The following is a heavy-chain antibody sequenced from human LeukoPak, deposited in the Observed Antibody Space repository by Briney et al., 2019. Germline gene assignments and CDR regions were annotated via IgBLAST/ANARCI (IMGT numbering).Heavy chain of an antibody. J-gene: IGHJ4*02. V-gene: IGHV3-43*02. CDR3: ARRSVAGATTGYDS. CDR2: ITWDGGRT. D-gene: IGHD1-26*01. CDR1: GFTFSSYA. Sequence: GGSLRLSCAASGFTFSSYAMSWVRQAPGKGLEWVSLITWDGGRTYYADSVKGRFTISRDNSKNSLYLQMSSLRVDDTAFYYCARRSVAGATTGYDSWGQGTLVTVSS.